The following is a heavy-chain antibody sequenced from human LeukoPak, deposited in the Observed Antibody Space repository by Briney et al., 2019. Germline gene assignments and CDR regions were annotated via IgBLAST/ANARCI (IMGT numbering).Heavy chain of an antibody. D-gene: IGHD3-3*01. J-gene: IGHJ6*02. CDR2: IYYSGST. V-gene: IGHV4-59*01. Sequence: SETLSLTCTVSGGSISSYYWSWIRQPPGKGLEWIGYIYYSGSTNYNPSLKSRVTISVDASKNQFSLKLSSVTAADTAVYYCARGINDFWINYYYYYGMDVWGQGTTVTVSS. CDR3: ARGINDFWINYYYYYGMDV. CDR1: GGSISSYY.